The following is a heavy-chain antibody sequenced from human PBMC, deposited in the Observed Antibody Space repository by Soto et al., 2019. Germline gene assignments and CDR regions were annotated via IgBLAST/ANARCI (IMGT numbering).Heavy chain of an antibody. Sequence: SETLSLTCTVSGGSISSGDYYWSWIRQPPGKGLEWIGYIYYSGSTYYNPSLKSRVTISVDTSKNRFSLKLSSVTAADTAVYYCARQPDETYYDFWSGYWASWGQGTLVTVSS. J-gene: IGHJ4*02. CDR2: IYYSGST. D-gene: IGHD3-3*01. CDR1: GGSISSGDYY. CDR3: ARQPDETYYDFWSGYWAS. V-gene: IGHV4-30-4*01.